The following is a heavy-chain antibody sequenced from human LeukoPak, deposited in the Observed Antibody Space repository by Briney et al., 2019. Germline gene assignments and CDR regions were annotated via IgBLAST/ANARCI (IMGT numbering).Heavy chain of an antibody. CDR3: ARHTPYWFDP. Sequence: KPSETLSLTCTVSGGSISSSRYYWGWIRQPPGKGLEWIGSIYYSGSTYYNPSLKSRVTISVDTSKNQFSLKLSSVTAADTAVYYCARHTPYWFDPWGQGTLVTVSS. CDR2: IYYSGST. CDR1: GGSISSSRYY. J-gene: IGHJ5*02. D-gene: IGHD2-15*01. V-gene: IGHV4-39*01.